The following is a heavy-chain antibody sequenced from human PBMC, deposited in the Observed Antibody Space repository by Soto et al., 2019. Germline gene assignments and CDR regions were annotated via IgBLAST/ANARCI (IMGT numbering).Heavy chain of an antibody. J-gene: IGHJ4*02. CDR3: AREREYSSFDY. V-gene: IGHV3-33*01. Sequence: QVQLVESGGGVVQPGRSLRLSCAASGFTFSSYGMHWVRQAPGKGLEWVAVIWYDGSNKYYADSVKGRFTISRDNSKNTLYLQMNSLRAEDTAVYYCAREREYSSFDYWGQGTLVTVSS. CDR1: GFTFSSYG. CDR2: IWYDGSNK. D-gene: IGHD6-6*01.